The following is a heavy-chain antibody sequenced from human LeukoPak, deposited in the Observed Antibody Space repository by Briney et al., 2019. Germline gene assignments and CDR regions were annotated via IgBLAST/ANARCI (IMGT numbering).Heavy chain of an antibody. CDR3: AKVGGKQFYYYMDV. CDR1: GFTFSRYW. D-gene: IGHD1-26*01. Sequence: GGSLRLSCAASGFTFSRYWMSWVRQAPGKGLEWVANIKEDGSEKYYVDSVKGRFTISRDNAKNSLYLQMNSLRAEDTAVYYCAKVGGKQFYYYMDVWGKGTTVTVSS. J-gene: IGHJ6*03. V-gene: IGHV3-7*03. CDR2: IKEDGSEK.